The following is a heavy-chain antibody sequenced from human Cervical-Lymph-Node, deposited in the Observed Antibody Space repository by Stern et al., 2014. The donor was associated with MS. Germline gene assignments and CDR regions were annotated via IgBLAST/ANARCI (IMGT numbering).Heavy chain of an antibody. D-gene: IGHD3-10*01. CDR3: SRSMWFVNGHYGFR. CDR2: IRSKVDGGTT. CDR1: GFTPGDYT. V-gene: IGHV3-49*03. Sequence: EVQLLESGGGLVQPGWSLRLSCKTSGFTPGDYTMTWFRQAPGKGLEWVGFIRSKVDGGTTEYAASVKGRFSISADDSQSIAYLQMDSLRTEDTAVYYCSRSMWFVNGHYGFRWGQGTLVTVSS. J-gene: IGHJ4*02.